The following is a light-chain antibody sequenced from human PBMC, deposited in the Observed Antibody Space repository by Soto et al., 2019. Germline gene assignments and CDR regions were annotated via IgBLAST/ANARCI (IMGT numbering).Light chain of an antibody. CDR1: QDISNY. V-gene: IGKV1-33*01. J-gene: IGKJ2*01. CDR3: QQYDNLLPYT. CDR2: DAS. Sequence: DIQMTQSPSSLSASVGDRVTITCQASQDISNYLNWYQQKPGKAPKLLIYDASNLETGVPSSFSGSGSGTDFTFTISSLQPEDIATYYCQQYDNLLPYTFGQGTKLEIK.